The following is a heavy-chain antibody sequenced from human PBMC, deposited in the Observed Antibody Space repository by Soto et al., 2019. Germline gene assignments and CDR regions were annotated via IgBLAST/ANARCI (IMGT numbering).Heavy chain of an antibody. CDR1: GGSFSVYQ. J-gene: IGHJ5*02. D-gene: IGHD5-12*01. CDR2: INHSGST. Sequence: PSETLSLTCDVYGGSFSVYQWTWIRQPPGKGLEWIGEINHSGSTNYNPSLKSRVAVSVDTSKNQLSLKLTSVTAADTAVYYCATKRRSRGYSRYVHYNWFDTWGQGTLVTVSS. V-gene: IGHV4-34*01. CDR3: ATKRRSRGYSRYVHYNWFDT.